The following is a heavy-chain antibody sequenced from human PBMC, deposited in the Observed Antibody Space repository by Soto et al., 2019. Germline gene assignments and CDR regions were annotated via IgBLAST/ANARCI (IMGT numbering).Heavy chain of an antibody. Sequence: PGESLKISCKGSGYSFTSYWIGWVRQMPGKGLEWMGIIYPGDSDTRYSPSFQGQVTISADKSISTAYLQWSSLKASDTAMYYCARRRDCSGGSCYSTGDAFDIWGQGTMDTVSS. CDR2: IYPGDSDT. D-gene: IGHD2-15*01. V-gene: IGHV5-51*01. J-gene: IGHJ3*02. CDR1: GYSFTSYW. CDR3: ARRRDCSGGSCYSTGDAFDI.